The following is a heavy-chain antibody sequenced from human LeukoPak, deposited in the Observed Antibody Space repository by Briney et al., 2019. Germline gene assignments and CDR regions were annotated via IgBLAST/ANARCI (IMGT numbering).Heavy chain of an antibody. CDR2: IWYDGTNT. J-gene: IGHJ3*02. D-gene: IGHD2-15*01. CDR1: GFTFSSYG. V-gene: IGHV3-33*01. Sequence: PGRSLRLSCVASGFTFSSYGMHWVRQAPGKGLEWVAVIWYDGTNTYYADSVKGRFTISRDNSKNTLYLQMNSLRAEDTAVYYCARDFCSGGSCYPDAFDIWGQGTMVTVSS. CDR3: ARDFCSGGSCYPDAFDI.